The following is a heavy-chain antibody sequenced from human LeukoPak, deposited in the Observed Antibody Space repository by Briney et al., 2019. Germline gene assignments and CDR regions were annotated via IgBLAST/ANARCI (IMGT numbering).Heavy chain of an antibody. D-gene: IGHD3-16*02. Sequence: GGSLRLSCAASGFTFSSYSMNWVRQAPGKGLEWVSYISSSSSTIYYADSVKGRFTISRDNAKNSLYLQMNSLRAEDTAVYYCARDRGLRLGELSFEPPFDYWGQGTQVTVSS. CDR1: GFTFSSYS. J-gene: IGHJ4*02. V-gene: IGHV3-48*04. CDR3: ARDRGLRLGELSFEPPFDY. CDR2: ISSSSSTI.